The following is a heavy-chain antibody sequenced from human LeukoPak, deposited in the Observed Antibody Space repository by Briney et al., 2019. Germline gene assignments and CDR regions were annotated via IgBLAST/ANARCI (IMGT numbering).Heavy chain of an antibody. D-gene: IGHD6-13*01. CDR2: ISWNSGSI. CDR1: GFTFDDYA. CDR3: AKDIAAAGTYVFDY. V-gene: IGHV3-9*03. Sequence: GRSLRLSCAASGFTFDDYAMHWVRQAPGKGLEWVSGISWNSGSIGYADSVKGRFTISRDNAKNSLYLQMNSLRAEDMALYYCAKDIAAAGTYVFDYWGQGNLVTVSS. J-gene: IGHJ4*02.